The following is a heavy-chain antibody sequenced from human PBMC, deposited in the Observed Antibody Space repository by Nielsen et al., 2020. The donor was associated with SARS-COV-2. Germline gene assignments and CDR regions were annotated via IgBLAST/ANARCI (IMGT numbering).Heavy chain of an antibody. CDR3: ARERQDDSGTERRGMDV. D-gene: IGHD3-10*01. CDR2: IFPGDSDT. CDR1: GYTFSNYW. J-gene: IGHJ6*02. V-gene: IGHV5-51*01. Sequence: GESLKISCRASGYTFSNYWIGWVRQMPGKGLEWMGIIFPGDSDTRYSPSFQGQVTISTDKSISTAYLQWSSLKASDTAIYYCARERQDDSGTERRGMDVWGQGTTVTVSS.